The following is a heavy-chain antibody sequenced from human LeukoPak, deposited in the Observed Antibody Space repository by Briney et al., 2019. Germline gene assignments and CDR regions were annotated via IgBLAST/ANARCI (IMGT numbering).Heavy chain of an antibody. CDR2: IYYSGDT. J-gene: IGHJ4*02. Sequence: SETLSLTCTVSGGSISTYYWSWIRQPPGKGLEWIGYIYYSGDTNYNPSLKSRVTIPVDTSKNQFSLKLRSVTAADTAVYYCTRQEGATTKDYWGQGTLVTVSS. D-gene: IGHD1-1*01. V-gene: IGHV4-59*08. CDR3: TRQEGATTKDY. CDR1: GGSISTYY.